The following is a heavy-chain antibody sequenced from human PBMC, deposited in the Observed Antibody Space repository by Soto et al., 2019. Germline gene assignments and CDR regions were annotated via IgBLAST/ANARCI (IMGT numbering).Heavy chain of an antibody. Sequence: EVQLLESGGGLGRPGTSLALPGAASGFTSYEFTFSCYPLRWVAQAPGKCLDWASSITGSGDNTYYADSVKGRFTISRDNSKNTLFLQMNSLRAEDTAVYYCAKDRAAVAPRVRFDPWGQGTLVTVSS. V-gene: IGHV3-23*01. CDR3: AKDRAAVAPRVRFDP. CDR2: ITGSGDNT. J-gene: IGHJ5*02. CDR1: GFTSYEFTFSCYP. D-gene: IGHD6-19*01.